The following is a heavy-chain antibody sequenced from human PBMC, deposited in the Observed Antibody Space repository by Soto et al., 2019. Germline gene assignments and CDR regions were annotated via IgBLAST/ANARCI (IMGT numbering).Heavy chain of an antibody. J-gene: IGHJ5*02. V-gene: IGHV4-30-2*01. CDR1: GGSISSGGYS. Sequence: TSETLSLTCAVSGGSISSGGYSWSWIRQPPGKGLEWIGYIYHSGSTYYNPSLKSRVTISVDRSKNQFSLKLSPVTAADTAVYYCARSVDPWGQGTLVTVSS. CDR2: IYHSGST. CDR3: ARSVDP.